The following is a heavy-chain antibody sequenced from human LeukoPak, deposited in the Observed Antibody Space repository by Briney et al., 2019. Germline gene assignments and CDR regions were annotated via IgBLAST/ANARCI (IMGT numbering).Heavy chain of an antibody. V-gene: IGHV1-2*02. CDR1: GGTFSSYA. Sequence: ASVKVSCKASGGTFSSYAISWVRQAPGRGLEWMGWINPNSGGTNYAQKFQGRVTMTRDTSISTAYMELSRLRSDDTAVYYCARASRPYDILTGPEFDYWGQGTLVTVSS. CDR3: ARASRPYDILTGPEFDY. CDR2: INPNSGGT. D-gene: IGHD3-9*01. J-gene: IGHJ4*02.